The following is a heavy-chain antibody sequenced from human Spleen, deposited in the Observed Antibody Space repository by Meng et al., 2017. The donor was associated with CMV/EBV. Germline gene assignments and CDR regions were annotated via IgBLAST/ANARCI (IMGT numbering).Heavy chain of an antibody. D-gene: IGHD3-10*01. CDR2: ISRGDSII. V-gene: IGHV3-48*03. Sequence: GGSLRLSCAASGLVFSDFDMNWVRQAPGKGLEWISYISRGDSIIYYADSVRGRFTISRDNAKNSLYLQMNSLRVEDTAVYYCARGYGSGEADYWGQGTLVTVSS. J-gene: IGHJ4*02. CDR1: GLVFSDFD. CDR3: ARGYGSGEADY.